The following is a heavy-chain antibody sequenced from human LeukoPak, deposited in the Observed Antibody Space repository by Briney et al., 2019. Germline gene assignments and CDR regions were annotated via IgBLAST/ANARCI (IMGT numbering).Heavy chain of an antibody. V-gene: IGHV4-39*01. CDR3: ARQQSDTSLFDP. D-gene: IGHD2-21*02. J-gene: IGHJ5*02. CDR1: GDSISSTSYY. CDR2: IFYSGSA. Sequence: SETLSLTCIVSGDSISSTSYYWAWIRQPPGKGREWIGMIFYSGSAYYTPSLRVRVTLSVDTARNQFSLNLISVTAADTGVYFCARQQSDTSLFDPWGQGTLVTVSS.